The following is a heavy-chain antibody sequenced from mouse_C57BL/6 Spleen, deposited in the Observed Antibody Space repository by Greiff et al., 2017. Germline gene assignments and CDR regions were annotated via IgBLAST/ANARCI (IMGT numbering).Heavy chain of an antibody. Sequence: EVQLQESVAELVRPGASVKLSCTASGFNFKNTYMHWVKQRPGQGLEWIGRIDPANGNTKYAPKFKGKATITADTSSNTAYLQLSSLTSEDTASYCCGRGWYDGGDDWGKGTTLTVAS. CDR1: GFNFKNTY. CDR3: GRGWYDGGDD. V-gene: IGHV14-3*01. D-gene: IGHD2-14*01. J-gene: IGHJ2*01. CDR2: IDPANGNT.